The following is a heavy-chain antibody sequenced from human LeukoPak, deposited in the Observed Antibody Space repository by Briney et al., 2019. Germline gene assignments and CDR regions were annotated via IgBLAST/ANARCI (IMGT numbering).Heavy chain of an antibody. D-gene: IGHD6-19*01. J-gene: IGHJ1*01. V-gene: IGHV3-9*01. CDR2: ISWNSGSI. CDR1: GFTFDDYA. CDR3: TKHSSGWFDIAEYFQH. Sequence: GGSLRLSCAASGFTFDDYAMHWVRQAPGKGLEGVSGISWNSGSIGYADSVKGRFTISRDNAKNSLYLQMNSLRAEDTALYYCTKHSSGWFDIAEYFQHWGQGTLVTVSS.